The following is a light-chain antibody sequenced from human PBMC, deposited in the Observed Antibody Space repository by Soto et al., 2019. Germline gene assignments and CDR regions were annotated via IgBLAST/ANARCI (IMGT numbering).Light chain of an antibody. Sequence: EIVLTQSPGTLSLSPGEGATLSCRASENVYINSLAWYQQKPGQPPRLLIYCVATRASAVPDRFSGSGSGADFTLNITGLEPEDFAVYYCQQYGASPLAFGPGTRVD. CDR2: CVA. CDR1: ENVYINS. CDR3: QQYGASPLA. J-gene: IGKJ3*01. V-gene: IGKV3-20*01.